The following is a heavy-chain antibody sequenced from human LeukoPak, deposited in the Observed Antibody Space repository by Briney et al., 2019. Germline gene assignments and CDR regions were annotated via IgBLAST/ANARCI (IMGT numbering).Heavy chain of an antibody. Sequence: SETLSLTCTVSGGSISSYYWSWIRQPPGKGLEWIGYIYYSGSTNYNPSLKSRVTISVDTSKNQFSLKLSSVTAADTAVYYCARGYSYGYAHYYMDVWGKGTTVTVSS. D-gene: IGHD5-18*01. CDR3: ARGYSYGYAHYYMDV. V-gene: IGHV4-59*12. J-gene: IGHJ6*03. CDR2: IYYSGST. CDR1: GGSISSYY.